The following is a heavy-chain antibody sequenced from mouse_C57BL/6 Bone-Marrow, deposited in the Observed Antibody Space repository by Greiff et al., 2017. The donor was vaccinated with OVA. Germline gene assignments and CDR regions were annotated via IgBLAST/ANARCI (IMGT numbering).Heavy chain of an antibody. CDR3: AKGYDYDKFAY. J-gene: IGHJ3*01. D-gene: IGHD2-4*01. V-gene: IGHV1-26*01. Sequence: EVQLQQSGPELVKPGDSVKISCKASGYTFTDYYMNWVKQSHGKSLEWIGDINPNNGGTSYNQKFKGKATLTVDKSSSTAYMELRSLTSEDSAVYYCAKGYDYDKFAYWGQGTLVTVSA. CDR1: GYTFTDYY. CDR2: INPNNGGT.